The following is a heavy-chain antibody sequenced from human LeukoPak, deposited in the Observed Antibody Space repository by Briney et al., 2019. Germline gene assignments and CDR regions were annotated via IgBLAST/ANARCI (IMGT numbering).Heavy chain of an antibody. CDR3: AELGITMIGGV. CDR2: IKQDGSET. D-gene: IGHD3-10*02. V-gene: IGHV3-7*01. J-gene: IGHJ6*04. CDR1: GFTFSSYW. Sequence: GGSLRLSCAASGFTFSSYWMSWVRQAPGKGLEWVANIKQDGSETYYVDSVKGRFTISRDNAKNSLYLQMNSLRAEDTAVYYCAELGITMIGGVWGKGTTVTISS.